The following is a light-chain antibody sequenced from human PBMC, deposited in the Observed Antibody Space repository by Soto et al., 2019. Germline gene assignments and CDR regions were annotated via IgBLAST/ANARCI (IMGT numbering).Light chain of an antibody. CDR3: QQYNSYTT. V-gene: IGKV1-5*01. CDR2: VAS. Sequence: DIQMTRSPSTLSASVGDRVTITCRASQSISTWLAGYQQKPGKAPKLLIYVASSLPSGVQSRFSGHGSGTDFTLTISSLQPEDFATYYWQQYNSYTTFGQGTKVDMK. CDR1: QSISTW. J-gene: IGKJ2*01.